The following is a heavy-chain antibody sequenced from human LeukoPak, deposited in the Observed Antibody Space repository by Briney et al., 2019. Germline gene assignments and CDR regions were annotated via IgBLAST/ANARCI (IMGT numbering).Heavy chain of an antibody. CDR2: ISGSGGST. V-gene: IGHV3-23*01. CDR3: AKGITGTLDY. D-gene: IGHD1-20*01. Sequence: GGSLRLSCAASGFTFSSYGMSWVRQAPGKGLEWVSAISGSGGSTYYADSVKGRFTISRDSSKNTLYLQMNSLRAEDTAVYYCAKGITGTLDYWGQGTLVTVSS. J-gene: IGHJ4*02. CDR1: GFTFSSYG.